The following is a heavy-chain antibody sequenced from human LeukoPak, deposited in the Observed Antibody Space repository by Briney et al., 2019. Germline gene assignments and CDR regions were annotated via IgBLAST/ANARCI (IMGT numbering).Heavy chain of an antibody. Sequence: ASVKVSCKASGYTFTGYYMHWVRQAPGQGLEWMGWINPNSGGTNYAQKFQGRVIMTRETSSSTAYMELHRLTSDDTAVYYCATFWSIAGPFWGQGTLVSVSS. D-gene: IGHD6-6*01. J-gene: IGHJ4*02. CDR1: GYTFTGYY. V-gene: IGHV1-2*02. CDR3: ATFWSIAGPF. CDR2: INPNSGGT.